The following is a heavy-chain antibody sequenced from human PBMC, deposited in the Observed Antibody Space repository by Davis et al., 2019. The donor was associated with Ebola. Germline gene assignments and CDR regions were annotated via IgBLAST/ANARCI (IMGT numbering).Heavy chain of an antibody. V-gene: IGHV4-61*08. CDR2: IYYSRST. Sequence: MPSETLSLTCTVSGGSVTSGGYYWSWIRQPPGKGLEWIGYIYYSRSTNYNPSLKSRLTISTDKSKNQLSLRLDSVTAADSAVYFCARHVVGKVAGGSIDSWGRGILVSV. CDR1: GGSVTSGGYY. J-gene: IGHJ5*01. CDR3: ARHVVGKVAGGSIDS. D-gene: IGHD1-26*01.